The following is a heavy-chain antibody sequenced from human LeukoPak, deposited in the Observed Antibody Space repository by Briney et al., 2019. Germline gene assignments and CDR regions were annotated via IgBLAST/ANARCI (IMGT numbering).Heavy chain of an antibody. V-gene: IGHV3-7*01. Sequence: GGSLRLSCAASGLTFSIHWMNWVRQAPGKGLECVANINQDGSDKYYVDSVKGRFTISRNNTKNSLYLQMNSLRAEDTAVYYCVGGDYWGQGTLVTVSS. CDR1: GLTFSIHW. CDR2: INQDGSDK. CDR3: VGGDY. J-gene: IGHJ4*02.